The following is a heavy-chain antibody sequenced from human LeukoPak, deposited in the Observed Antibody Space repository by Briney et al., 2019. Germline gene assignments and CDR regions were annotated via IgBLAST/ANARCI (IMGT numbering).Heavy chain of an antibody. Sequence: GRSLRLSCAASGFTFSSYGMHWVRQAPGKGLEWVAVIWYDGSNKYYADSVKGRFTISRDNSKNTLYLQMNSLRAEDTAVYYCAKVPHSSGWYYFDYWGQGTLVTVSS. CDR1: GFTFSSYG. CDR3: AKVPHSSGWYYFDY. V-gene: IGHV3-33*06. CDR2: IWYDGSNK. J-gene: IGHJ4*02. D-gene: IGHD6-19*01.